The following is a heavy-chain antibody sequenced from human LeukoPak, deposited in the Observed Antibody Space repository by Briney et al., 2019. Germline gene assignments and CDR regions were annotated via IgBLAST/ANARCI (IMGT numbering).Heavy chain of an antibody. CDR3: AKDFGVLMVGYYYYMDV. J-gene: IGHJ6*03. CDR1: GFTFSSYA. CDR2: ISGSDGST. D-gene: IGHD2-8*01. V-gene: IGHV3-23*01. Sequence: GGSLRLSCAASGFTFSSYAMSWVRQAPGKGLEWVSAISGSDGSTYYADSVKGRFTISRDNSKNTLYLQMNSLRAEDTAVYYCAKDFGVLMVGYYYYMDVWGKGTTVTVSS.